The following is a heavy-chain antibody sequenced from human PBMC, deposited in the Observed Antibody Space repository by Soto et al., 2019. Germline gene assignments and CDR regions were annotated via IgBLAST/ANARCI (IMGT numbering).Heavy chain of an antibody. V-gene: IGHV4-30-2*05. CDR1: GGPISSGGYS. Sequence: PSETLSLTCAVSGGPISSGGYSWSWIRQPPGKGLEWIGYIYHSGSTYYNPSLKSRVTISVDTSKSQFSLNLSFVTAADTSVYYCATVGTPATGLYFFDYWGQGSSVTGAS. CDR2: IYHSGST. CDR3: ATVGTPATGLYFFDY. J-gene: IGHJ4*02. D-gene: IGHD2-15*01.